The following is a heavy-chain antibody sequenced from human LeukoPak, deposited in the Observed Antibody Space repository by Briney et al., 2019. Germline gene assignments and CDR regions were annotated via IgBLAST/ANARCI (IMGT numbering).Heavy chain of an antibody. D-gene: IGHD3-10*01. V-gene: IGHV1-69*13. CDR1: GGTFSSYA. J-gene: IGHJ5*02. CDR2: IIPIFGTA. CDR3: ARDSYYYGSGSYALFDP. Sequence: GASVKVSCKASGGTFSSYAISWVRQAPGQGLEWMGGIIPIFGTANYAQKFQGRVTITADESTSTAYMGLSSLRSEDTAVYYCARDSYYYGSGSYALFDPWGQGTLVTVSS.